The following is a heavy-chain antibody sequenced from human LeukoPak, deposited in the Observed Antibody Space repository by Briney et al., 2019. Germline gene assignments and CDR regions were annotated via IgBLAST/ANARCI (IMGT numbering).Heavy chain of an antibody. CDR2: ISYDGRNK. CDR3: AKDGIVVSYFDY. CDR1: GFTFSNYA. Sequence: GGSLRLSCAASGFTFSNYAMHWGRQAPGKGLEWVAVISYDGRNKYYADSVKGRFTISRDNSKNTLYLQMNSLRAEDTAMYYCAKDGIVVSYFDYWGQGTLVTVSS. V-gene: IGHV3-30*04. J-gene: IGHJ4*02. D-gene: IGHD3-22*01.